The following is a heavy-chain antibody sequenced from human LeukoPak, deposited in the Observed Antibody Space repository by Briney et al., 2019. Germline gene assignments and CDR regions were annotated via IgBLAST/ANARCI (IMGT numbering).Heavy chain of an antibody. CDR3: AKDPRPRIQPNYYYYGMDV. D-gene: IGHD5-18*01. J-gene: IGHJ6*02. Sequence: GGSLRLSCAASGFTFSDYGMSWVRQAPGKGLEWVSAISGSGGGTYYSESVKGRSTISRDNSKNSMYLQMNSLRTEDTAIYYCAKDPRPRIQPNYYYYGMDVWGQGTTVTVSS. V-gene: IGHV3-23*01. CDR2: ISGSGGGT. CDR1: GFTFSDYG.